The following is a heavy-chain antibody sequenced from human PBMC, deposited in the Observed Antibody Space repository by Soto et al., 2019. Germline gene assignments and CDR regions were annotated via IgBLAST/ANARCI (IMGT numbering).Heavy chain of an antibody. V-gene: IGHV3-9*01. CDR3: AKGIFGVVTYGMDV. D-gene: IGHD3-3*01. Sequence: GGSLRLSCAASGFTFDDYAMHWVRQAPGKGLEWVSGISWNSGSIGYADSVKGRFTISRDNAKNSLYLQMNSLRAEDTALYYCAKGIFGVVTYGMDVWGQGTTVTVSS. CDR2: ISWNSGSI. J-gene: IGHJ6*02. CDR1: GFTFDDYA.